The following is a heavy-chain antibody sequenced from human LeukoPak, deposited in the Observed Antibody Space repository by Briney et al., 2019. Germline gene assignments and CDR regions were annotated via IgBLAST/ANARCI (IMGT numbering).Heavy chain of an antibody. D-gene: IGHD3-9*01. CDR1: GFIVSSNY. CDR2: IYSGGST. Sequence: GGSLRLSCAASGFIVSSNYMSWVRQAPGKGLEWVSVIYSGGSTYYADSVKGRFTISRDNSKNTLYLQMNSLRAEDTAVYYCAKGSRLRYFDWLLASLEDFDYWGQGTLVTVSS. V-gene: IGHV3-53*01. CDR3: AKGSRLRYFDWLLASLEDFDY. J-gene: IGHJ4*02.